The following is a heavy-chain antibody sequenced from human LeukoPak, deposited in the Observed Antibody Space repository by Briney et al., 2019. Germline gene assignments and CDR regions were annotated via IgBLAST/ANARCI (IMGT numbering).Heavy chain of an antibody. J-gene: IGHJ4*02. Sequence: GGSLRLSCAASGFTFSSYVMHWVRQAPGKGLEWVAIISYDGSNEYYADSVKGRFTISRDNSKNTLYLQMNSLRAADTAVYYCTRGGAATGRYEYWGQGTLVTVSS. CDR3: TRGGAATGRYEY. D-gene: IGHD6-13*01. CDR2: ISYDGSNE. V-gene: IGHV3-30*04. CDR1: GFTFSSYV.